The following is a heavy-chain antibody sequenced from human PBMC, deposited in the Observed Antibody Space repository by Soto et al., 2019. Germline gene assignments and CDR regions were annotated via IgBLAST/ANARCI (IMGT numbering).Heavy chain of an antibody. CDR3: ATYAHHTFDS. D-gene: IGHD3-16*01. V-gene: IGHV3-7*01. CDR2: IKQDGSEK. CDR1: GFTFSNYW. J-gene: IGHJ5*01. Sequence: VQLVESGGGLVHPGGSLRLSCAASGFTFSNYWMSWVRQAPGKGPEWVANIKQDGSEKNYVDSVEGRFTISRDNAKNSLDLQMNSLRADDTAVYYCATYAHHTFDSWGQGTLVTVSS.